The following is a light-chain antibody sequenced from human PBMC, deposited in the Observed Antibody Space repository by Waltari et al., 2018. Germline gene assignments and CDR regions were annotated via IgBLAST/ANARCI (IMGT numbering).Light chain of an antibody. Sequence: DIQMTQSPSSLSASVGDSVPITCRASQGIRNDLDWYQQKPGKAPKRLIYIASSLQSGVPSRFSGSGSGTEFTLTISSLQPEDFATYYCLQYNSFPWTFGQGTKVEIK. CDR1: QGIRND. J-gene: IGKJ1*01. V-gene: IGKV1-17*01. CDR3: LQYNSFPWT. CDR2: IAS.